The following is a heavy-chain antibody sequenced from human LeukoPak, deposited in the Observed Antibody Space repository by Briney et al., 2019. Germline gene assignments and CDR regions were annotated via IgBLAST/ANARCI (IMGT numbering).Heavy chain of an antibody. J-gene: IGHJ6*03. CDR1: GFTFTSYG. CDR3: ARVWLRDYMDV. CDR2: ITADGGST. V-gene: IGHV3-23*01. D-gene: IGHD5-12*01. Sequence: GGSLRLSCAASGFTFTSYGIHWVRQAPGKGLEWVAAITADGGSTHYTTSVKGRFIISRDTPKNTLSLQMNNLRAEDTAVYFCARVWLRDYMDVWGEGTTVSVSS.